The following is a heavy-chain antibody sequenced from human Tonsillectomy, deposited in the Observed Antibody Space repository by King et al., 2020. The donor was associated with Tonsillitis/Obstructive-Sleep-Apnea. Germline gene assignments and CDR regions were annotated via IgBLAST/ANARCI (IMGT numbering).Heavy chain of an antibody. J-gene: IGHJ5*02. CDR1: GGSFSGYY. V-gene: IGHV4-34*01. D-gene: IGHD1-26*01. CDR2: INHSGST. CDR3: ARRDRVGATYENWFDP. Sequence: VQLQQWGAGLLKPSETLSLTCAVYGGSFSGYYWSWIRQPPGKGLEWIGEINHSGSTNYNPSLKSRVTISVDTSKNQLSLKLSSVTAADTAVYYCARRDRVGATYENWFDPWGQGTLVTVSS.